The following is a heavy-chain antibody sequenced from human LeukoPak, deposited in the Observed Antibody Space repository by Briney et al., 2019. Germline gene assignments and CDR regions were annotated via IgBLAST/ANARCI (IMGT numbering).Heavy chain of an antibody. V-gene: IGHV3-23*01. J-gene: IGHJ6*02. Sequence: GGSLRLSCAASGFTFTSYAMSWVRQVPGKGLEWVSVISFSGDNTYYADSVKGRFTISRDNSRNTLYLQMSSLRAEDTAVYYCAKDSAVVPAAPYGMDVWGQGTTVTVSS. CDR1: GFTFTSYA. CDR3: AKDSAVVPAAPYGMDV. CDR2: ISFSGDNT. D-gene: IGHD2-2*01.